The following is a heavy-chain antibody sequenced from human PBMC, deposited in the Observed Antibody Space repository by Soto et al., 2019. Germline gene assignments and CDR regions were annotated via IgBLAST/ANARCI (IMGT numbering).Heavy chain of an antibody. Sequence: SETLSLTCAVSGDSISSDKWWSWVRQPPGKGLEWIGEIHHSGNSNYNPSLKSRVIISVDKSKNQFSLKLSSVTAADTAVYYCARGCYYDSSGYYPGGYFDYWGQGTLVTVSS. D-gene: IGHD3-22*01. CDR3: ARGCYYDSSGYYPGGYFDY. J-gene: IGHJ4*02. CDR1: GDSISSDKW. CDR2: IHHSGNS. V-gene: IGHV4-4*02.